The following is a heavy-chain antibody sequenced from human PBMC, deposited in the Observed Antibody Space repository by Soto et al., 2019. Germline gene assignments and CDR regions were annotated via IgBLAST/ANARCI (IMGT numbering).Heavy chain of an antibody. V-gene: IGHV3-23*01. CDR1: GFTFSSYW. CDR2: MSERSGPP. D-gene: IGHD4-17*01. J-gene: IGHJ2*01. Sequence: AGGSLRLSCEASGFTFSSYWMSWVRQAPGKGLEWVSGMSERSGPPLYADSVKGRFTISRDNSKSTLYLEMNNLRPEDTAVYYCAKDQDNTDYYWIFDLWGRGTPVTVSS. CDR3: AKDQDNTDYYWIFDL.